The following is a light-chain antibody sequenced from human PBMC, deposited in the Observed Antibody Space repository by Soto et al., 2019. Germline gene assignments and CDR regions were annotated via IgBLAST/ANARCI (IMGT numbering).Light chain of an antibody. J-gene: IGKJ2*01. CDR3: KQYNSYPYT. CDR1: QMVNRW. CDR2: DAS. Sequence: DIQMTQSPSTLSASVGARVPITCRSSQMVNRWLACCQQKPGKAPKPLIYDASTLESGVPSWFSGSGSGTDFTLTISSLQPDDFATYYCKQYNSYPYTFGQGTKLEIK. V-gene: IGKV1-5*01.